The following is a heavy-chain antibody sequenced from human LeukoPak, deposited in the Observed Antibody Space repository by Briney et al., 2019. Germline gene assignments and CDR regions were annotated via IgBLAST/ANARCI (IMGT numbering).Heavy chain of an antibody. CDR2: IHYAGST. V-gene: IGHV4-39*01. J-gene: IGHJ4*02. CDR3: ATSGTLYPHFDY. D-gene: IGHD3-10*01. Sequence: PSGTLSLTCTVSGGSISTNTYYWGWIRQPPGKGLEWIGSIHYAGSTYYNPSLKSRVTLSVDTSMNQFSLKLSSVTAADTALYYCATSGTLYPHFDYWGQGTLVTVSS. CDR1: GGSISTNTYY.